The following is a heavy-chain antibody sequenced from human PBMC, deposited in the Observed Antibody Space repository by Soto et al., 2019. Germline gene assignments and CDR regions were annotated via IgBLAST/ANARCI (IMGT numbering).Heavy chain of an antibody. CDR2: INHSGST. CDR1: GGSFSGYY. J-gene: IGHJ4*02. Sequence: SETLSLTCAVYGGSFSGYYWSWIRQPPGKGLEWIGEINHSGSTNYNPSLKSRVTISVDTSKNQFSLKLSSVTAADTAVYYCAGYCSGGSCYGFDYWGQGTLVTVSS. D-gene: IGHD2-15*01. V-gene: IGHV4-34*01. CDR3: AGYCSGGSCYGFDY.